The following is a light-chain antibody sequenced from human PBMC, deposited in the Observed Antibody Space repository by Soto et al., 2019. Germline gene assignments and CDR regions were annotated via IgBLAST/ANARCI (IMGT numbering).Light chain of an antibody. V-gene: IGKV3-20*01. Sequence: ELVWTQSPGTLSSSPGERATLSCRASQSVSSSHLAWYQQMPGQAARLLIHGASNRATGIPDRFSGSGSGTDYTLTISRLEPEEFAVYYRQQHGRSHHTFGQGTKVDIK. CDR3: QQHGRSHHT. CDR1: QSVSSSH. J-gene: IGKJ1*01. CDR2: GAS.